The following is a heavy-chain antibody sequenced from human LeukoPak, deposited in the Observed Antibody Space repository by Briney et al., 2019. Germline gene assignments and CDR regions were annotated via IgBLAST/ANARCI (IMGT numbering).Heavy chain of an antibody. D-gene: IGHD3-3*01. CDR2: ISSDGSNK. J-gene: IGHJ4*02. V-gene: IGHV3-30-3*01. CDR3: ASRTYYDFWSGYLPY. Sequence: GGSLRLSCAASGFTFSSYAMHWVRQAPGKGLGWVAVISSDGSNKYYADSVKGRFTISRDNSKNTLYLQMNSLRAEDTAVYYCASRTYYDFWSGYLPYWGQGTLVTVSS. CDR1: GFTFSSYA.